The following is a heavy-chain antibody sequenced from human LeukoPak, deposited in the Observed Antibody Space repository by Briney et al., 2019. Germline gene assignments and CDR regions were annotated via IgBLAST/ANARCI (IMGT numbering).Heavy chain of an antibody. CDR3: ARARVVRGVIITN. V-gene: IGHV4-38-2*02. Sequence: SETLSLTCTVSGYSIGTGYCWGWIRQPPGKGLEWIASIFHDGRTFYNPSLKSRVTISVLTSDNQFSLKLRSMTAADTAVYYCARARVVRGVIITNWGQGTLVTVSS. CDR1: GYSIGTGYC. D-gene: IGHD3-10*01. CDR2: IFHDGRT. J-gene: IGHJ4*02.